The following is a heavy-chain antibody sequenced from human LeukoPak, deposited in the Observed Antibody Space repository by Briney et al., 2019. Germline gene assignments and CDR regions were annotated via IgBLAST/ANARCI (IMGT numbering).Heavy chain of an antibody. CDR3: TRDRGSSGWSDY. CDR1: GFTFSNYW. J-gene: IGHJ4*02. Sequence: PGGSLRLSCAASGFTFSNYWMHWVRQAPGKGLVWVSRIKSDGSSTYYADSVKGRFTISRDNAKNTLYLQMNSLRAEGTAVYYCTRDRGSSGWSDYWGQGTLVTVSS. V-gene: IGHV3-74*01. D-gene: IGHD6-19*01. CDR2: IKSDGSST.